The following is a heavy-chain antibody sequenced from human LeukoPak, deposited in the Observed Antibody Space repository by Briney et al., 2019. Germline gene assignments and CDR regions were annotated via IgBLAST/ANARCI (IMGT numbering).Heavy chain of an antibody. J-gene: IGHJ5*02. D-gene: IGHD3-22*01. CDR2: ISSSGNYI. Sequence: GGSLRLSCAASGFIFSSYNMVWVRQAPGKGLEWVSSISSSGNYIFYADSVKGRFTISRDNVKNSLSLQMNSLRVEDTAVYYCARDPPPPYDLNPGDQGTLVTVSS. CDR1: GFIFSSYN. CDR3: ARDPPPPYDLNP. V-gene: IGHV3-21*01.